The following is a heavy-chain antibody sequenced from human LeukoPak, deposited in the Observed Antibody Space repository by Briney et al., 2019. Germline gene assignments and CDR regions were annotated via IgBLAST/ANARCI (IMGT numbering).Heavy chain of an antibody. CDR1: GYSFTSYW. CDR2: IYPGGSET. Sequence: GEPLNISGKGTGYSFTSYWIGWARQMPGKGLEWMGIIYPGGSETRYSPSFQGQVTISADKSISTAYLQWSSLKASDTAMYYCARTGRYSSSSYGYWGQGTLVTVSS. J-gene: IGHJ4*02. D-gene: IGHD6-6*01. CDR3: ARTGRYSSSSYGY. V-gene: IGHV5-51*01.